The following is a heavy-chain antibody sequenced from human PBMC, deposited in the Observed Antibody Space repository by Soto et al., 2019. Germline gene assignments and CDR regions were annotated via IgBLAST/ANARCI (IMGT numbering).Heavy chain of an antibody. D-gene: IGHD4-17*01. V-gene: IGHV3-30-3*01. Sequence: QVQLVESGGGVVQPGRSLRLSCAASGFTFSSYAMHWVRQAPGKGLEWVAVISYDGSNKYYADSVKGRFTISRDNSKNTLYLQMNGLRAEDTAVYYCASDYGDPEGWGQGNLVTVSS. CDR1: GFTFSSYA. CDR2: ISYDGSNK. CDR3: ASDYGDPEG. J-gene: IGHJ1*01.